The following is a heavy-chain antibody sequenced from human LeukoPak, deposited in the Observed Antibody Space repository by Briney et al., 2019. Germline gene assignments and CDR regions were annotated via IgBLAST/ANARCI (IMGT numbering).Heavy chain of an antibody. J-gene: IGHJ4*02. CDR3: AKASSYSSSWSPYYFDY. D-gene: IGHD6-13*01. V-gene: IGHV3-23*01. Sequence: GGSLRLSCAASGFTFSSYAMSWVRQAPGKGLEWVSAISGSGGSTYYADSVKGRFTISRDNSKNTLYLQMNSLRAEDTAVYYCAKASSYSSSWSPYYFDYWGQGTLVSVSS. CDR1: GFTFSSYA. CDR2: ISGSGGST.